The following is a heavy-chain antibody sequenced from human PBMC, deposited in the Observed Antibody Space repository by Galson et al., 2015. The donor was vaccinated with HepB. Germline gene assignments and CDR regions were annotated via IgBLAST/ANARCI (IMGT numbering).Heavy chain of an antibody. CDR2: ISSSSSYI. V-gene: IGHV3-21*01. Sequence: SLRLSCAASGFTFSSYSMNWVRQAPGKGLEWVSSISSSSSYIYYADSVKGRFTISRDNAKNSLYLQMNSLRAEDTAVYYCARAMAGRLYYFDYWGQGTLVTVSS. CDR1: GFTFSSYS. J-gene: IGHJ4*02. CDR3: ARAMAGRLYYFDY. D-gene: IGHD6-19*01.